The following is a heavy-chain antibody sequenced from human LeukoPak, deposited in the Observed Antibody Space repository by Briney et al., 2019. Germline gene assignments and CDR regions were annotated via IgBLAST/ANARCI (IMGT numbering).Heavy chain of an antibody. J-gene: IGHJ6*03. V-gene: IGHV3-7*01. CDR2: IKQDGSEK. CDR3: ARDYYDSSGYYHTYYYYYMDV. CDR1: GFTFSTYW. D-gene: IGHD3-22*01. Sequence: GGSLRLSCAASGFTFSTYWMSWVRQAPGKGLEWVANIKQDGSEKYYVDSVKGRFTISRDNAKNSLYLQMNSLRAEDTAMYYCARDYYDSSGYYHTYYYYYMDVWGKGTTVTVSS.